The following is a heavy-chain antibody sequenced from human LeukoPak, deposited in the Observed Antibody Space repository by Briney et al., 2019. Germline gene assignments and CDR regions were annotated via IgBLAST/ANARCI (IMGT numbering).Heavy chain of an antibody. V-gene: IGHV4-31*03. CDR1: GGSISSGKYY. J-gene: IGHJ4*02. CDR2: IYYSGST. D-gene: IGHD5-12*01. CDR3: AREGGYSGYLDY. Sequence: SQTLSLTCTVSGGSISSGKYYWNWIRQNPGKGLEWIGYIYYSGSTYYNPSLKSRVTISVDTSKNQFSLKLSSVTAADTAVYYCAREGGYSGYLDYWGQGTLVTVSS.